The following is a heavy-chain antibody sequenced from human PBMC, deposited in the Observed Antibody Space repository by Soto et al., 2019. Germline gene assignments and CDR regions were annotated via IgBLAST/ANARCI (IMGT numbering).Heavy chain of an antibody. Sequence: PGGSLRLSCAASGFTFSSYSMHWVRQAPGKGLEWVAVIWYDGSNKYYADSVKGRFTISRGNSKNTLYLQMNSLRAEDTAVYYCARSYCSGGSCYFGYYYYYMDVWGKGT. CDR3: ARSYCSGGSCYFGYYYYYMDV. CDR1: GFTFSSYS. CDR2: IWYDGSNK. D-gene: IGHD2-15*01. J-gene: IGHJ6*03. V-gene: IGHV3-33*01.